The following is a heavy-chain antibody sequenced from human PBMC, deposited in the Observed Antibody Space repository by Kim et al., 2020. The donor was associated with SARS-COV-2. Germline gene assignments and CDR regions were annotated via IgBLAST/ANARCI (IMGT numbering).Heavy chain of an antibody. CDR3: ARGDSDSGYDLELDY. Sequence: GGSLRLSCAASGFTFSSYAMHWVRQAPGKGLEWVAVISYDGSNKYYADSVKGRFTISRDNSKNTLYLQMNSLRAEDTAVYYCARGDSDSGYDLELDYWGQGTLVTVSS. CDR1: GFTFSSYA. V-gene: IGHV3-30*04. D-gene: IGHD5-12*01. J-gene: IGHJ4*02. CDR2: ISYDGSNK.